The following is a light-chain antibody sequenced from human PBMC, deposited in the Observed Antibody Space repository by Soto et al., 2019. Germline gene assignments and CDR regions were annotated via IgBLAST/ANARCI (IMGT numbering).Light chain of an antibody. CDR2: DAS. CDR3: QQRSSNWPPVT. Sequence: EIVLTQSPATLSLSPGERATLSCRASQSVSSYLAWYQQKPGQAPRLLIYDASNRATGIPARLIGSGSGTDFTLTISRLEPEDFAVYYCQQRSSNWPPVTFGQGTRLEIK. V-gene: IGKV3-11*01. CDR1: QSVSSY. J-gene: IGKJ5*01.